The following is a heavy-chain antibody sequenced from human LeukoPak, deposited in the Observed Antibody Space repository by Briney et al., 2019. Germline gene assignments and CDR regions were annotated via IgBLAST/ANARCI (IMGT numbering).Heavy chain of an antibody. CDR2: IYHPRST. CDR1: GGSISIYY. CDR3: ARVGSTGSPIGGFDP. V-gene: IGHV4-59*01. Sequence: SVTLSLTCTVSGGSISIYYWSWIRQPPGKGRDWIGYIYHPRSTNYNPSLNSRLTLSVDTSKYQFPLKLSSVTAADTAVSNCARVGSTGSPIGGFDPWGQGTLVTVSS. D-gene: IGHD2-8*02. J-gene: IGHJ5*02.